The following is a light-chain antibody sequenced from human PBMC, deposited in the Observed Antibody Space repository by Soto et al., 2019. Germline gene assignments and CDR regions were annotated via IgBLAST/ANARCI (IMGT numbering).Light chain of an antibody. J-gene: IGKJ5*01. CDR1: ESISSW. Sequence: DIQMTQSPSTLSASIGDRVVITCRASESISSWLAWYQQKPGKAPKLLIYDVSSLESGVPSRFSGSGSGTEFTLTISSLQPDDFATYYCQQANTFPITFGQGTRLEIK. V-gene: IGKV1-5*01. CDR3: QQANTFPIT. CDR2: DVS.